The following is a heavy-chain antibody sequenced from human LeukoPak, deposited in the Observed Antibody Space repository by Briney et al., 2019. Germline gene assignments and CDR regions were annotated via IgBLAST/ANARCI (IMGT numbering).Heavy chain of an antibody. CDR3: ARRSGRTVTRYFDL. D-gene: IGHD4-17*01. J-gene: IGHJ2*01. Sequence: SETLSLTCTVSGGSISSGEYYWSWIRQPTGKGLEWIGYIYYSGSTYYNPSLKSRVTISVDTSKNQFSLKLSSVTAADTAVYYCARRSGRTVTRYFDLWGRGTLVTVSS. CDR1: GGSISSGEYY. CDR2: IYYSGST. V-gene: IGHV4-30-4*01.